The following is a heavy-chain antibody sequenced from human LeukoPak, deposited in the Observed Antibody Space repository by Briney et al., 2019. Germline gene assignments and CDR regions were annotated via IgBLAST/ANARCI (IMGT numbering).Heavy chain of an antibody. V-gene: IGHV3-30*02. D-gene: IGHD3-10*01. CDR1: GFTFSKCG. CDR2: IRNDGRNK. Sequence: GGSLRLSCAVSGFTFSKCGMHWVRQAPGKGLEWVAFIRNDGRNKYYGDSVKGRFTISRDNYRNTLYLQMNSLRAEDTAVYYCARDGGWESYNGEYYFDYWGQGTLVTVSS. J-gene: IGHJ4*02. CDR3: ARDGGWESYNGEYYFDY.